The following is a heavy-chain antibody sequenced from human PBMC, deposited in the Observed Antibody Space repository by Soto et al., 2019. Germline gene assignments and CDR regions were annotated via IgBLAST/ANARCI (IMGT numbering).Heavy chain of an antibody. Sequence: ASVKVSCKASGYTFTGYYMHWVRQPPGQGLEWMGWINPNSGGTNYAQKFQGWVTMTRDTSISTAYMELSRLTSNDTAVYPCATVSYSDYEYTALASWGQGTLVTVSS. J-gene: IGHJ5*02. CDR2: INPNSGGT. V-gene: IGHV1-2*04. CDR3: ATVSYSDYEYTALAS. CDR1: GYTFTGYY. D-gene: IGHD5-12*01.